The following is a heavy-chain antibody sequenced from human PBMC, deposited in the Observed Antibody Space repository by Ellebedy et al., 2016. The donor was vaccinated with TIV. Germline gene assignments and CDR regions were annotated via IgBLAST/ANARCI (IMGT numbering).Heavy chain of an antibody. CDR1: GGSISTYY. CDR2: IYYSGNT. Sequence: SETLSLTXTVSGGSISTYYWTWIRQPPGKGLEWIGYIYYSGNTNYNPSLKSRVTISVDTSKNQFSLKLSPVTAADTAVYYCARVGKVDTGMVTDYWGQGTLVTVSS. D-gene: IGHD5-18*01. CDR3: ARVGKVDTGMVTDY. J-gene: IGHJ4*02. V-gene: IGHV4-59*01.